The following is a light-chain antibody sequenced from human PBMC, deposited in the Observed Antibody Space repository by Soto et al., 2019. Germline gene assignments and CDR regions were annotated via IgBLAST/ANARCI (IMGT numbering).Light chain of an antibody. J-gene: IGKJ1*01. CDR3: QQYSPYSART. Sequence: DIQMTQSPSTLSASVGDRVTVTCRASQNIRSWVAWYQQKPGKAPNLLIYKASTLENGVPSRFSGTGSGTEFTLTISSLQPDDFATYYCQQYSPYSARTFGQGTKVEVK. CDR2: KAS. V-gene: IGKV1-5*03. CDR1: QNIRSW.